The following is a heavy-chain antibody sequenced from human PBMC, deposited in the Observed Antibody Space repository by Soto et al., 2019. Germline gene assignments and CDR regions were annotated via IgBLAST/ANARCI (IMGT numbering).Heavy chain of an antibody. D-gene: IGHD1-1*01. CDR1: GGTFSGTA. CDR3: VRAPHNTRFKFFP. Sequence: QVQLVQSGAEVKKPGSSVTVSCKVSGGTFSGTAINWVRQAPGQGHEWLGGIIPMFAITHYAPKFQGRVAITADDSTSTAYMQLNSLRSDDTAVYHCVRAPHNTRFKFFPWGQGTRVSVSS. V-gene: IGHV1-69*01. J-gene: IGHJ5*02. CDR2: IIPMFAIT.